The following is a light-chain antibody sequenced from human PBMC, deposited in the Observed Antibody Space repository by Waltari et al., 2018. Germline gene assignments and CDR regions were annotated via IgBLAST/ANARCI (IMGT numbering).Light chain of an antibody. CDR1: QTIATY. CDR3: QQSYDTVLT. Sequence: DIQMTQSPSSLSASVGDRVTLPCRASQTIATYLNWDQQKPGKAPNLLISGASDLQSGVPSRFSGGGSGTDFSLTISSLQPEDFATYYCQQSYDTVLTFGGGTRVEIK. V-gene: IGKV1-39*01. CDR2: GAS. J-gene: IGKJ4*01.